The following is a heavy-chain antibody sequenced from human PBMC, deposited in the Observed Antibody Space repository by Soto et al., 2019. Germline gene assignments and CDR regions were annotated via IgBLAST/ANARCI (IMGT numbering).Heavy chain of an antibody. CDR2: MYDSVNT. J-gene: IGHJ4*02. V-gene: IGHV4-31*03. CDR3: ARVDHRGYFAILTDY. Sequence: NLSLTCTLSVDSLSSCANYSSWICHRTGKGLDCIGHMYDSVNTYYSPSLRSRVTISADMSKNQFSLNLRSVTPADTALYYCARVDHRGYFAILTDYWGQGTLVTESS. D-gene: IGHD3-9*01. CDR1: VDSLSSCANY.